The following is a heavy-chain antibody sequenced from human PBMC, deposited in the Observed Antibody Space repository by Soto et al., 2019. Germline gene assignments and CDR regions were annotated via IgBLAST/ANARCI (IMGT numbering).Heavy chain of an antibody. J-gene: IGHJ3*02. CDR1: GGSISSYY. CDR3: ARAAAGNAFDI. V-gene: IGHV4-59*01. CDR2: IYYSGST. Sequence: SETLSLTCTVSGGSISSYYWSWIRQPPGKGLEWIGYIYYSGSTNYNPSLKSRVTISVDTSKNQFSLKLSSVTAADTAVYYCARAAAGNAFDIWGQGTMVTVSS. D-gene: IGHD6-13*01.